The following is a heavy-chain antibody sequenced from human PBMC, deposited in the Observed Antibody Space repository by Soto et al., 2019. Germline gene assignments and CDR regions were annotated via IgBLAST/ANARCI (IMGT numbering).Heavy chain of an antibody. Sequence: EEQLVESGGGLVQPGGSLRLSCAASGFPLSANWMTWVRQAPRKGLEWVASIKEDGSEEYYVDSVNGRFTISRDNVKNSMYPQMNRLRVDHTAVYYCARDLGDYGDSYHYYGLDVWGQGTAVTVSS. CDR3: ARDLGDYGDSYHYYGLDV. CDR2: IKEDGSEE. J-gene: IGHJ6*02. D-gene: IGHD4-17*01. CDR1: GFPLSANW. V-gene: IGHV3-7*05.